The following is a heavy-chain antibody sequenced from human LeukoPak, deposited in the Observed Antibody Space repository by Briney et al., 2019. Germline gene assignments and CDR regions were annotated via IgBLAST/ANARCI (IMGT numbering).Heavy chain of an antibody. CDR3: ARLTVGPPYYYYYMDV. J-gene: IGHJ6*03. CDR2: IYYSGST. V-gene: IGHV4-59*01. Sequence: SETLSLTCTVSGGSISSYYWSWIRQPPGKGLEWIGYIYYSGSTNYNPSLKSRVTISVDTSKNQFSLKLSSVTAADTAVYYCARLTVGPPYYYYYMDVWGKGATVTVSS. CDR1: GGSISSYY. D-gene: IGHD4-23*01.